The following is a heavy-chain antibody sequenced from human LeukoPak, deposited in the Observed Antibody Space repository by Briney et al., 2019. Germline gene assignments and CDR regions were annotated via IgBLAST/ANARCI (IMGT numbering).Heavy chain of an antibody. Sequence: SETLSLTCAVYGGSFSGYYWSWIRQPPGKGLEWIGEINHSGSTNYNPSLKSRVTISVDTSKNQFSLKLSSVTAADTAVYYCAWASSYDILTGYNDAFDIWGQGTMVTVSS. V-gene: IGHV4-34*01. J-gene: IGHJ3*02. CDR3: AWASSYDILTGYNDAFDI. CDR1: GGSFSGYY. D-gene: IGHD3-9*01. CDR2: INHSGST.